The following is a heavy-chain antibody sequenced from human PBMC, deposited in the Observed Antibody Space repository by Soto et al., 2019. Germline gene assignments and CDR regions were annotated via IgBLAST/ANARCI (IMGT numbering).Heavy chain of an antibody. D-gene: IGHD1-7*01. J-gene: IGHJ6*02. CDR1: GGSISSGDYY. CDR2: IYYSGST. V-gene: IGHV4-30-4*01. Sequence: QVQLQESGPGLAKPSQTLSLTCTVSGGSISSGDYYWSWIRQPPGKGLEWIGHIYYSGSTYYNPSLKSRVTISVETSKNQFSLKLRSVTAADTAVYYCARDRNLIDYYGMDVWGQGTTVTVSS. CDR3: ARDRNLIDYYGMDV.